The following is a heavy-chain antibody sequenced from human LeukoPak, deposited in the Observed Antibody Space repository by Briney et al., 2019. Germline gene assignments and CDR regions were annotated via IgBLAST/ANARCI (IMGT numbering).Heavy chain of an antibody. D-gene: IGHD2-15*01. J-gene: IGHJ5*02. Sequence: GASVKVSCKASGYTFTSYYMHWVRQAPGQGLEWMGIINPSGGSTSYAQKFQGRVTVTRDTSTSTVYMELSSLRSEDTAVHYCASCSGGSCYSRDWFDPWGQGTQVTVSS. V-gene: IGHV1-46*01. CDR3: ASCSGGSCYSRDWFDP. CDR1: GYTFTSYY. CDR2: INPSGGST.